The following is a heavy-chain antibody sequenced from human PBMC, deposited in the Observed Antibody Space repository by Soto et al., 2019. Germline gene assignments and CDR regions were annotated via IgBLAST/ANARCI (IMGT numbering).Heavy chain of an antibody. CDR3: AFYDFWSGYSRQYGMDV. V-gene: IGHV3-74*01. J-gene: IGHJ6*02. CDR2: INSDGSST. D-gene: IGHD3-3*01. CDR1: GFTFSSYW. Sequence: GGSLRLSCAASGFTFSSYWMHWVRQAPGKGLVWVSRINSDGSSTSYADSVKGRFTISRDNSKNTLYLQMNSLRAEDTAVYYCAFYDFWSGYSRQYGMDVWGQGTTVTVSS.